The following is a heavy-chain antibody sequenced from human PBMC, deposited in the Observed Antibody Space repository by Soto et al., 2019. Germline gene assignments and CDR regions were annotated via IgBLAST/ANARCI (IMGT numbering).Heavy chain of an antibody. V-gene: IGHV1-18*01. CDR2: ISAYNGNT. D-gene: IGHD2-2*01. CDR3: ARVAGIVVVPAAPPGGFWFDP. J-gene: IGHJ5*02. Sequence: ASVKVSCKASGYTFTSYGISWVRQAPGQGLEWMGWISAYNGNTNYAQKLQGRVTMTTDTSRRTAYMELRSLRSDDTAVYYGARVAGIVVVPAAPPGGFWFDPWCQGTLVTVSS. CDR1: GYTFTSYG.